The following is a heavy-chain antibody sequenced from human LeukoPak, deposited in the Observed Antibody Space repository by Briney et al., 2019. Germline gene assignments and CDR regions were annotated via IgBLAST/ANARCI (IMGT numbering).Heavy chain of an antibody. CDR3: AKDHQYCRFTSCLAQH. CDR2: FSCSGGST. J-gene: IGHJ1*01. CDR1: GFTFSSYA. V-gene: IGHV3-23*01. Sequence: GGSLRLSCAASGFTFSSYAMSWVRQSPGKGLEWFSAFSCSGGSTYSADSEKSLFTISRDNSKKTLYLQMNSLRDEDTAVYYCAKDHQYCRFTSCLAQHWGQGTMVTVSS. D-gene: IGHD2-2*01.